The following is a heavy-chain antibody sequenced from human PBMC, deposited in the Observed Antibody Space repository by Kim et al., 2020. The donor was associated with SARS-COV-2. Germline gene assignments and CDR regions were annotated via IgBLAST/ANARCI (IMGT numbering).Heavy chain of an antibody. J-gene: IGHJ4*02. CDR1: GGSISSISYY. Sequence: SETLSLTCTVSGGSISSISYYWGWIRQPPGKGLEWIGSIYYSGSTYYNPSLKSRVTISVDTSKNQFSLKLSSVTAADTAVYYCARDPYDLGIRLPNYFDYWGQGTLVTVSS. V-gene: IGHV4-39*07. CDR3: ARDPYDLGIRLPNYFDY. CDR2: IYYSGST. D-gene: IGHD3-22*01.